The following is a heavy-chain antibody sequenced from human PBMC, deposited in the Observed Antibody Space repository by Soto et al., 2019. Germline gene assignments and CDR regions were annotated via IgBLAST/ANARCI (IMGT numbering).Heavy chain of an antibody. CDR2: ISGSGGST. CDR3: AKGRVEDVVVVAATDY. D-gene: IGHD2-15*01. Sequence: GGSLRLSCVASGFTFSSYAMSWVRQAPGKGLEWVSAISGSGGSTYYADSVKGRFTISRDNSKNKLYLQMKSLRAEDTAVYYCAKGRVEDVVVVAATDYWGQGTLVTVSS. CDR1: GFTFSSYA. V-gene: IGHV3-23*01. J-gene: IGHJ4*02.